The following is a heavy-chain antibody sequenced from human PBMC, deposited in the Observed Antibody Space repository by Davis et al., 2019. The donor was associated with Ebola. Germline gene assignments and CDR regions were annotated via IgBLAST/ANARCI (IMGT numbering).Heavy chain of an antibody. J-gene: IGHJ4*02. CDR3: AGEVWSSIDY. CDR2: INSDGSST. V-gene: IGHV3-74*01. Sequence: ESLKISSAASGFSFSGYWMHWVRQAPGKGLLWVSRINSDGSSTSYADSVKGRFTISRDNAKNTLYLQLNSLRAEDTAVYYCAGEVWSSIDYWDQGTLVTVSS. D-gene: IGHD3-10*01. CDR1: GFSFSGYW.